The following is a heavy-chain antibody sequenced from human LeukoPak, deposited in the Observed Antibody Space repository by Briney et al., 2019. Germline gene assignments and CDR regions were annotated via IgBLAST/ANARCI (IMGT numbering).Heavy chain of an antibody. CDR1: GGSFSGYY. CDR3: ARHFLSEPTTAIPYSSPYYFDY. CDR2: INHSGST. V-gene: IGHV4-34*01. Sequence: PSETLSLTCAVYGGSFSGYYWSWIRQPPGKGLEWIGEINHSGSTNYNPSLKSRVTISVDTSKNQFSLKLSSVTAADTAVYYCARHFLSEPTTAIPYSSPYYFDYWGQGTLVTVSS. D-gene: IGHD1-14*01. J-gene: IGHJ4*02.